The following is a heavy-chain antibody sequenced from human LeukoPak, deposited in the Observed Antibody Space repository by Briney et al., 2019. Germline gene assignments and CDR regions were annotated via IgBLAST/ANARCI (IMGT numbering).Heavy chain of an antibody. D-gene: IGHD3-9*01. J-gene: IGHJ4*02. CDR2: IHYSGST. Sequence: PSETLSLTCTVSGDSISSSSYFWGWIRQPPGKGLEWIGSIHYSGSTYYNPSLKSRVTISVDTSKNQFSLKLSSVTAADTAVYYCARHALGNYDILTGYYNFPDYWGQGTLVTVSS. V-gene: IGHV4-39*01. CDR3: ARHALGNYDILTGYYNFPDY. CDR1: GDSISSSSYF.